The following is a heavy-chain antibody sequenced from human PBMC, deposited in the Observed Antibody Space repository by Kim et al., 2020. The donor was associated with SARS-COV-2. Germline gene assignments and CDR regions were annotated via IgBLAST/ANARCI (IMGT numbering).Heavy chain of an antibody. J-gene: IGHJ6*02. D-gene: IGHD2-15*01. CDR3: ARRGGSYYYYGMDV. Sequence: GESLKISCKGSGYSFTSYWIRWVRQMPGKGLEWMGRIDPSDSYTNYSPSFQGHVTISADKSISTAYLQWSSLKASDTAMYYCARRGGSYYYYGMDVWGQGTTVTVSS. CDR2: IDPSDSYT. V-gene: IGHV5-10-1*01. CDR1: GYSFTSYW.